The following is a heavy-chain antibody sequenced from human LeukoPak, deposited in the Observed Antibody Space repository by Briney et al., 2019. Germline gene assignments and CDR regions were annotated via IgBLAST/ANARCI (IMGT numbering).Heavy chain of an antibody. Sequence: SETLSLTCAVYGGSFSGYYWSWIRQPPGKGLEWIGEINHGGSTNYNPSLKSRVTISVDTSKNQFSLKLSSVTAADTAVYYCARPGPTYYYDSSGYFGWGQGTLVTVSS. CDR2: INHGGST. D-gene: IGHD3-22*01. V-gene: IGHV4-34*01. CDR1: GGSFSGYY. CDR3: ARPGPTYYYDSSGYFG. J-gene: IGHJ4*02.